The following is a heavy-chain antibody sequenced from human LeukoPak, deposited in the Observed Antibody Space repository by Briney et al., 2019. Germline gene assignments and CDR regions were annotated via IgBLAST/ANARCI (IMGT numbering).Heavy chain of an antibody. CDR1: GGSISSYY. CDR3: AGHVYYDFWSGYALDYYYGMDV. J-gene: IGHJ6*02. D-gene: IGHD3-3*01. CDR2: IYYSGST. Sequence: SETLFLTCTVSGGSISSYYWSWIRQPPGKGLEWIGYIYYSGSTNYNPSLKSRVTISVDTSKNQFSLKLSSVTAADTAVYYCAGHVYYDFWSGYALDYYYGMDVWGQGTTVTVSS. V-gene: IGHV4-59*01.